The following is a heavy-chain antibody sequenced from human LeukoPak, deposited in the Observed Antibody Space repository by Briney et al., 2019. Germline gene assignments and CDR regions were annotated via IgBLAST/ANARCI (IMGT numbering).Heavy chain of an antibody. CDR3: AREGRRPEPSFDS. Sequence: PGGSLRLSCAASGFTFSSYWMSWVRQAPGKGLEWVANMKRDGSEQYYGASVKGRFTISRDNAKNSLYLQMNSLRAEDTALYYCAREGRRPEPSFDSSGQGTLVTVSS. J-gene: IGHJ4*02. CDR1: GFTFSSYW. CDR2: MKRDGSEQ. V-gene: IGHV3-7*04. D-gene: IGHD6-6*01.